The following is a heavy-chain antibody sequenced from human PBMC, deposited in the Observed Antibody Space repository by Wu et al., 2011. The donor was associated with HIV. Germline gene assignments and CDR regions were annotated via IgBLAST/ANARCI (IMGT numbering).Heavy chain of an antibody. Sequence: QSGAEVKKPGESLKISCKGSGYSFTTYWIGWVRQMPGKGLEWMGIIYPSDSDTRYSPSFQGQVTMSADKSISTAYLQWSSLKASDTAMYYCARRHYYGDKYYYFDYWGQGTLVTVSS. V-gene: IGHV5-51*03. CDR1: GYSFTTYW. D-gene: IGHD4-23*01. J-gene: IGHJ4*02. CDR3: ARRHYYGDKYYYFDY. CDR2: IYPSDSDT.